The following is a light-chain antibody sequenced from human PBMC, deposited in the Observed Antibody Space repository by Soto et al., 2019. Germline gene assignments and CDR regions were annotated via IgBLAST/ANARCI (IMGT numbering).Light chain of an antibody. J-gene: IGKJ1*01. V-gene: IGKV3-11*01. CDR3: HQRQSWPRT. CDR2: QTS. Sequence: DIVLTQSPATLSSFPGDRVTLSCRARQYINTRLAWYQHRPGQAPRLLIDQTSLRAAGIPARFSASGSGTDFTLTISDVQPEDFALYYCHQRQSWPRTFGQGTKVDI. CDR1: QYINTR.